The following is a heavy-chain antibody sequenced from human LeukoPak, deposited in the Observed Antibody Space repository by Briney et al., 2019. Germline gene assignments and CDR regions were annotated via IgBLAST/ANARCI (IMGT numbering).Heavy chain of an antibody. V-gene: IGHV3-48*03. CDR3: ARVDVGATSDY. D-gene: IGHD1-26*01. CDR2: ISSSGSTI. Sequence: GGSLGLSCAASGFTFSSYEMNWVRQAPGKGLEWVSYISSSGSTIYYADSVKGRFTISRDNAKNSLHLQMNSLRAEDTAVYYCARVDVGATSDYWGQGTLVTVSS. CDR1: GFTFSSYE. J-gene: IGHJ4*02.